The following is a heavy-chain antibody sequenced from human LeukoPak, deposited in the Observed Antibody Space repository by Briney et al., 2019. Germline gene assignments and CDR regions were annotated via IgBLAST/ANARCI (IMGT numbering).Heavy chain of an antibody. J-gene: IGHJ4*02. CDR3: ATMGAKNFDH. D-gene: IGHD1-26*01. CDR1: GYTFTDYY. V-gene: IGHV1-2*02. Sequence: ASVNVSCKASGYTFTDYYIHWVRQAPGQGLEWLGWINPNTGGTHYVQKFQDRVTMTRGRSIRTAYMEVSRLGSDDTAEYYCATMGAKNFDHWGQGTLVTVSS. CDR2: INPNTGGT.